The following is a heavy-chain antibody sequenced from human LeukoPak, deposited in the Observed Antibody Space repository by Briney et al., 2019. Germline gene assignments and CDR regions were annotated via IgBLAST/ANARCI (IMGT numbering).Heavy chain of an antibody. J-gene: IGHJ4*02. Sequence: PGGSLRLSCAASGFTFSTYAMSWVRQAPGKGLEWVSAFSGSGGNTYYADSVKGRFTISRDNAKNSLYLQMNSLRVEDTAVYYCAKVAKYYYGSETYYFFEHWGQGTPVTASS. CDR1: GFTFSTYA. CDR3: AKVAKYYYGSETYYFFEH. D-gene: IGHD3-10*01. CDR2: FSGSGGNT. V-gene: IGHV3-23*01.